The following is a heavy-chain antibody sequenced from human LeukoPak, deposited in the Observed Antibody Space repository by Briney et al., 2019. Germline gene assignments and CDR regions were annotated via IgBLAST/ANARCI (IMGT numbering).Heavy chain of an antibody. CDR1: GFTFSSYA. J-gene: IGHJ4*02. D-gene: IGHD6-19*01. Sequence: GGSLRLSCAASGFTFSSYAMTWVRQAPGKGLEWVSTILPGGGDTYYADSVKGRFTISRDNSKNTLYLQMNSLRAEDTAVYYCTKGYNSAWLPFDYWGQGTLVTVSS. V-gene: IGHV3-23*01. CDR3: TKGYNSAWLPFDY. CDR2: ILPGGGDT.